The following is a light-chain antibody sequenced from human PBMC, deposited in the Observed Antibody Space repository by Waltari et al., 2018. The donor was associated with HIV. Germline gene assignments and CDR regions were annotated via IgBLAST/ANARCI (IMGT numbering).Light chain of an antibody. V-gene: IGLV1-36*01. CDR2: NDD. CDR1: DSNIGSHA. CDR3: AAWDDGLNGVI. J-gene: IGLJ2*01. Sequence: QSVLTQSPSVSEAPGQSVTISCSGSDSNIGSHARTGYQQFPGNPPRLLVYNDDLILSGVSDRLSASKSGTSASLAINDLQSEHESHYYCAAWDDGLNGVIFGGGTKVTVL.